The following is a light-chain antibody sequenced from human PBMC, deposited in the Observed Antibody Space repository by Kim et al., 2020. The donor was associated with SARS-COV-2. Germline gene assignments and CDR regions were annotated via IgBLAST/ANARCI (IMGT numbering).Light chain of an antibody. CDR1: QGIRND. J-gene: IGKJ1*01. Sequence: AIQMTQSPSSLSASVGDRVTITCRASQGIRNDLGWYQQKPGKAPNLLIYTASTLQSGVPSRFSGSGSGTDFTLTISSLQPEDFATYYCLQDYNYPWTFGQGTKVDIK. CDR3: LQDYNYPWT. V-gene: IGKV1-6*01. CDR2: TAS.